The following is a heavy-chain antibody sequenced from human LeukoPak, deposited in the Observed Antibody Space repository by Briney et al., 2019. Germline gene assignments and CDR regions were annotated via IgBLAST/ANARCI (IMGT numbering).Heavy chain of an antibody. Sequence: GGSLRLSCAVSGFSFDDYAMHWVRQVPGKGLEWVSGISWNSDNIGYADSVKGRFTTSRDNAKNSLYLQMNSLRAEDTAVYYCARVLLAPSSRWFDPWGQGTLVTVSS. CDR1: GFSFDDYA. D-gene: IGHD2-15*01. CDR3: ARVLLAPSSRWFDP. CDR2: ISWNSDNI. V-gene: IGHV3-9*01. J-gene: IGHJ5*02.